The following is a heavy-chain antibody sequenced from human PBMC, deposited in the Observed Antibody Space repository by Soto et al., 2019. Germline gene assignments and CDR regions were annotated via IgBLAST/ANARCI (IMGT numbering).Heavy chain of an antibody. J-gene: IGHJ4*02. CDR1: GGSISSGDYY. CDR2: IYYSGST. CDR3: ARDRGDYGDPENYFDY. V-gene: IGHV4-30-4*01. D-gene: IGHD4-17*01. Sequence: SETLSLTCTVSGGSISSGDYYWSWIRQPPGKGLEWIGYIYYSGSTYYNPSLKSRVTISVDTSKNQFSLKLSSVTAADTAVYYCARDRGDYGDPENYFDYWGQGTLVTVSS.